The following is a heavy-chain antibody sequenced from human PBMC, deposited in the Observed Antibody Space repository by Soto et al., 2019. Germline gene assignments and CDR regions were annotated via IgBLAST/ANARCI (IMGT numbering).Heavy chain of an antibody. CDR1: GGSIRSYY. V-gene: IGHV4-4*07. CDR3: AREGASGFGMDV. D-gene: IGHD1-26*01. Sequence: PSETLSLTCNVSGGSIRSYYWSWVRQPAGKPLEWIGRIYTSGSTNYNPSLKSRVSMSVDTSKNQFSLEVTSVTAVDTAVYYCAREGASGFGMDVWGLGTTVTVSS. J-gene: IGHJ6*02. CDR2: IYTSGST.